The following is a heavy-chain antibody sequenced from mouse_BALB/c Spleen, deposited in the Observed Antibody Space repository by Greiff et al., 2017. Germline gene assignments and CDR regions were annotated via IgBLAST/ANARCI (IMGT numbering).Heavy chain of an antibody. CDR3: ARTGGNSAWFAY. J-gene: IGHJ3*01. V-gene: IGHV1-80*01. Sequence: QVQVQQSGAELVRPGSSVKISCKASGYAFSSYWMNWVKQRPGQGLEWIGQIYPGDGDTNYNGKFKGKATLTADKSSSTAYMQLSSLTSEDSAVYYCARTGGNSAWFAYWGQGTLVTVSA. CDR2: IYPGDGDT. D-gene: IGHD2-1*01. CDR1: GYAFSSYW.